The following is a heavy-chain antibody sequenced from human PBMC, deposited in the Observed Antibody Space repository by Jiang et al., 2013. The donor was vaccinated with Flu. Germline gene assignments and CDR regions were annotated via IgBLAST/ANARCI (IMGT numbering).Heavy chain of an antibody. CDR2: IYYSGST. Sequence: LLKPSETLSLTCTVSGGSISSYYWSWIRQPPGKGLEWIGYIYYSGSTNYNPSLKSRVTISVDTSKNQFSLKLSSVTAADTAVYYCARDRGSGRFDYWGQGTLVTVSS. CDR1: GGSISSYY. V-gene: IGHV4-59*01. D-gene: IGHD3-10*01. J-gene: IGHJ4*02. CDR3: ARDRGSGRFDY.